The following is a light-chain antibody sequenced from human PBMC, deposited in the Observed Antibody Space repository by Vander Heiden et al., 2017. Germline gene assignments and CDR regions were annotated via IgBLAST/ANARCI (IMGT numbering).Light chain of an antibody. V-gene: IGLV3-21*04. Sequence: SFVLTQPPSVSLAPGETASISCANTNIRSYSVSWFQRRPGLAPVLVLSSDTDLPAGIPERFSGSKSGNMATLTIRKVEAGDEADYFCQVWTSNNNDDRVIFGGGTKLIVL. CDR1: NIRSYS. CDR2: SDT. CDR3: QVWTSNNNDDRVI. J-gene: IGLJ2*01.